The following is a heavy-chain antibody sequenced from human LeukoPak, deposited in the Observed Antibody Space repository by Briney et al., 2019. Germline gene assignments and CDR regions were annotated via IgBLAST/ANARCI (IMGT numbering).Heavy chain of an antibody. V-gene: IGHV4-34*01. CDR1: GGSFSGYY. D-gene: IGHD3-16*02. CDR2: INHSGST. CDR3: ARAHMYYDYIWGSYRRYYFDY. Sequence: SETLSLTCAVYGGSFSGYYWSWIRQPPGKGLEWIGEINHSGSTNYNPSLKRRVTMSVDTSKNQFSLKLSSVTAADTAVYYCARAHMYYDYIWGSYRRYYFDYWGQGTLVTVSS. J-gene: IGHJ4*02.